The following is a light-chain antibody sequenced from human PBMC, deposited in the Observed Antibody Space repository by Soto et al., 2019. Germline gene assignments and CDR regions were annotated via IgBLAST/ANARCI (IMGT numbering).Light chain of an antibody. CDR1: QSISSW. CDR2: KAS. J-gene: IGKJ1*01. V-gene: IGKV1-5*03. Sequence: DIQMTQSPSTLSASVGDRVTITCRASQSISSWLAWYQQKPGKVPKLLIYKASTLESGVPSRFSGSGSETEFTLTISNLQPDDFATYYCQQYTSYSTFGQGTKVEIK. CDR3: QQYTSYST.